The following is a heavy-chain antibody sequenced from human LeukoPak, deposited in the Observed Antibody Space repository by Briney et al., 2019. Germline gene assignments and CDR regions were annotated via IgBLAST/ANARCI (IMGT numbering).Heavy chain of an antibody. CDR2: VSPDGSTT. Sequence: PGRSLRLSCAASGFTFSNYAMHWVRQAPGKGLVWVSRVSPDGSTTKNADSVKGRFTISRDNARSTVFLQLNSLRAEDTAVYYCAREINKWFDPWGQGTLVTVSS. CDR3: AREINKWFDP. V-gene: IGHV3-74*03. CDR1: GFTFSNYA. J-gene: IGHJ5*02.